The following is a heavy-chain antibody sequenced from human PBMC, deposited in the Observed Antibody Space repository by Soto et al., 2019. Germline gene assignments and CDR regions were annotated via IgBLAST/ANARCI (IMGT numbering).Heavy chain of an antibody. V-gene: IGHV3-23*01. Sequence: QAVGSLRLSCAASGFTFSSYAMSWVRQAPGKGLEWVSTISGSDGRTYSTDSVKGRFTISRDNSRNTAYLQMNSLRVEDTAVYYCAKGVSQYTPLALFDYWGRGTLVTVSS. CDR3: AKGVSQYTPLALFDY. CDR1: GFTFSSYA. D-gene: IGHD5-18*01. J-gene: IGHJ4*02. CDR2: ISGSDGRT.